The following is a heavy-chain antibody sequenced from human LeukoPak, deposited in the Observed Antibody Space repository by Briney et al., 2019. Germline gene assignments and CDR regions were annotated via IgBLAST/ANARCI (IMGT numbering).Heavy chain of an antibody. J-gene: IGHJ5*02. CDR2: INHSGST. CDR1: GGSFSGYY. CDR3: ATLISLPDIAAAGS. Sequence: SETLSLTCAVYGGSFSGYYWSWIRQPPGKGLEWIGEINHSGSTNYNPSLKSRVTISVDTSKNQFSLKLSSVTAGDTAVYYCATLISLPDIAAAGSWGQGTLVTVSS. D-gene: IGHD6-13*01. V-gene: IGHV4-34*01.